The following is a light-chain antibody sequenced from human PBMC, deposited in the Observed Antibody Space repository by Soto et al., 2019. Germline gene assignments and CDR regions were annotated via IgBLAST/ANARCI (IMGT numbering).Light chain of an antibody. CDR3: QQYGSSPYT. J-gene: IGKJ2*01. CDR1: QSVTSNY. Sequence: EIVLTQSPGTLSLSPGERATLSCRASQSVTSNYLAWYQQKPGQAPRLLIYGASSRATGIPDRFSGSGSGSDFTLTISRLEPEDFAVFYCQQYGSSPYTSGHGTKLEIK. V-gene: IGKV3-20*01. CDR2: GAS.